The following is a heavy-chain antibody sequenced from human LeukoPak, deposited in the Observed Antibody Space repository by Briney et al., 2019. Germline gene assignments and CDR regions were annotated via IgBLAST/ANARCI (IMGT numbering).Heavy chain of an antibody. D-gene: IGHD3-3*01. J-gene: IGHJ6*03. Sequence: SETLSLTCAVYGGSFSGYYWSWIRQPPGKGLEWIGEINHSGSTNYNPSLKSRVTISVDTSKNQFSLKLSSVTAADTAVYYCASGTIFGVVDYYYMDVWGKGTTVTVSS. CDR3: ASGTIFGVVDYYYMDV. CDR2: INHSGST. V-gene: IGHV4-34*01. CDR1: GGSFSGYY.